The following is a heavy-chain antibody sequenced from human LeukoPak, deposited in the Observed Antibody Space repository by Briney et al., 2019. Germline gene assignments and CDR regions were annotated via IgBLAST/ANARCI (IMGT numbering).Heavy chain of an antibody. CDR1: GYTFTSYG. CDR2: ISAYNGNT. V-gene: IGHV1-18*01. J-gene: IGHJ4*02. D-gene: IGHD4-17*01. CDR3: ATVGYGDPNDY. Sequence: ASVKVSCKASGYTFTSYGISWVRQAPGQGLEWMGWISAYNGNTNYAQKLQGRVTMTEDTSTDTAYMELSSLRSEDTAVYYCATVGYGDPNDYWGQGTLVTVSS.